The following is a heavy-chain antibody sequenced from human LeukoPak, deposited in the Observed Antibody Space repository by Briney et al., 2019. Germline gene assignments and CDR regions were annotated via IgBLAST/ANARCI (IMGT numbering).Heavy chain of an antibody. D-gene: IGHD6-19*01. Sequence: GGSLRLSCAASGFTFSSYEMNWVRQAPGKGLEWVSYISSSGSTIYYADSVKGRFTISRDNSKNTLYLQMNSLRAEDTAVYYCARAISSGWYGEDYWGQGTLVTVSS. CDR3: ARAISSGWYGEDY. CDR1: GFTFSSYE. V-gene: IGHV3-48*03. J-gene: IGHJ4*02. CDR2: ISSSGSTI.